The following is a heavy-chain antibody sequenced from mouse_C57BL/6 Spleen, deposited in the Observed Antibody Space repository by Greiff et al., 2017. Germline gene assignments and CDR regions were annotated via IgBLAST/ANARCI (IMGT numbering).Heavy chain of an antibody. CDR1: GFTFSDYG. CDR2: ISSGSSTI. J-gene: IGHJ4*01. D-gene: IGHD2-1*01. CDR3: ARHGNYEGGYAMDY. Sequence: EVQLVESGGGLVKPGGSLKLSCAASGFTFSDYGMHWVRQAPEKGLEWVAYISSGSSTIYYAGTVKGRFTISRDNAKNTLFLQMTSLRSEDTAMYYCARHGNYEGGYAMDYWGQGTSVTVSS. V-gene: IGHV5-17*01.